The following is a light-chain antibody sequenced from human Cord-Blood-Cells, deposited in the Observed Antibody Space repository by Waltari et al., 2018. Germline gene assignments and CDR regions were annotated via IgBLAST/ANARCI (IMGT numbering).Light chain of an antibody. CDR3: QQYNSYLLT. V-gene: IGKV1-5*03. CDR2: KAS. J-gene: IGKJ4*01. CDR1: QSISSW. Sequence: IQMTHSSSPLSAPVGDRDTITCRASQSISSWLAWYQQKPGKAPKLLIYKASSLESGVPSRFSGSGSGTEFTLTISSLQPDDFATYYCQQYNSYLLTFGGGTKVESK.